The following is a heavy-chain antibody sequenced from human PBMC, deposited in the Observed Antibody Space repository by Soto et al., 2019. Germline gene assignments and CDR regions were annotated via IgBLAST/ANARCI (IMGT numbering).Heavy chain of an antibody. V-gene: IGHV1-8*01. CDR3: ARWPVGYYYYGMDV. Sequence: QVQLVQSGAEVKKPGASVKVSCKASGYTFTSYDINWVRQATGQGLEWMGWMNPNSGNTGYAQKFQGRVTMTRNTSISTAYMELRSLRSEDTAVYYCARWPVGYYYYGMDVWGQGTTVTVSS. J-gene: IGHJ6*02. CDR2: MNPNSGNT. D-gene: IGHD3-3*01. CDR1: GYTFTSYD.